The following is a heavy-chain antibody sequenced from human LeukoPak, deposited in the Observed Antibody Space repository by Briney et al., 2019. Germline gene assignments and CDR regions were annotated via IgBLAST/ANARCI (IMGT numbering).Heavy chain of an antibody. CDR2: ISGSGETT. D-gene: IGHD4/OR15-4a*01. CDR3: ARDDYRADAN. V-gene: IGHV3-23*01. J-gene: IGHJ4*02. CDR1: GFTFTIYA. Sequence: GGSVTLFCAASGFTFTIYAMDWVGQAPGKGLEWISVISGSGETTHYADSVKGRFTISRDNSKNTLYLQMNSLRAEDTAVYYCARDDYRADANWGQGTIVSASS.